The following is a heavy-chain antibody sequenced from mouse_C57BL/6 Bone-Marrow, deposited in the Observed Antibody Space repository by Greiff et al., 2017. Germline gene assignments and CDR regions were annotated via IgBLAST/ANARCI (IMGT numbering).Heavy chain of an antibody. CDR1: GFSLTSYG. D-gene: IGHD1-1*01. Sequence: VQLQQSGPGLVQPSQSLSITCTVSGFSLTSYGVHWVRQSPGKGLEWLGVIWSGGSTDYNAAFISSLSISKDNSKSQVFFKMNSLQADDTAIYYCARLYDWYFDVWGTGTTVTVSS. CDR3: ARLYDWYFDV. CDR2: IWSGGST. J-gene: IGHJ1*03. V-gene: IGHV2-2*01.